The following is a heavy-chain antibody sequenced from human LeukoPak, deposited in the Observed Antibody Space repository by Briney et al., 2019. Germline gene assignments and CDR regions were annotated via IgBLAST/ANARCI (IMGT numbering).Heavy chain of an antibody. Sequence: PSETLSLTCTVSGGSISSYYWSWIRQPPGKGLEWIGYIYYSGSTNYNPSLKSRVTISVDTSKNQFSLKLSSVTAADTAVYYCARQNDYYGSGSYSYGMDVWGQGTTVTVSS. CDR2: IYYSGST. CDR3: ARQNDYYGSGSYSYGMDV. V-gene: IGHV4-59*08. D-gene: IGHD3-10*01. J-gene: IGHJ6*02. CDR1: GGSISSYY.